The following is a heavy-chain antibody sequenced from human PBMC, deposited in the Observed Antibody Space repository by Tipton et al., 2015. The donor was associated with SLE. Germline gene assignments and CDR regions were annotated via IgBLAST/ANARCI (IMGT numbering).Heavy chain of an antibody. CDR1: GDSIGSSNYY. V-gene: IGHV4-39*02. CDR2: IFYSGST. J-gene: IGHJ4*02. CDR3: ARETGGNSVDY. Sequence: TLSLTCTVSGDSIGSSNYYWGWIRQPPGKGLEWIGSIFYSGSTHYNPSLKSRVTISVDTSKNQFSLNLSSVTAADTAVYYCARETGGNSVDYWGQGTLVTVSS. D-gene: IGHD4-23*01.